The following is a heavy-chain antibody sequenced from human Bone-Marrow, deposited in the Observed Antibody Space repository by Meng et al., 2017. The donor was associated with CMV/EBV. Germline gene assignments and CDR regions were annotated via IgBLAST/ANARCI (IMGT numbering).Heavy chain of an antibody. J-gene: IGHJ3*02. CDR3: ARQWELPDAFDS. V-gene: IGHV1-18*01. CDR1: GYTFTSYG. Sequence: ASVKVSCKASGYTFTSYGISWVRQAPGQGLEWMGWISAYNGNTNYAQKLQGRVTMTTDASTSTAYMELRSLRSDDTAVYYCARQWELPDAFDSWGQGTMVTVSS. D-gene: IGHD1-26*01. CDR2: ISAYNGNT.